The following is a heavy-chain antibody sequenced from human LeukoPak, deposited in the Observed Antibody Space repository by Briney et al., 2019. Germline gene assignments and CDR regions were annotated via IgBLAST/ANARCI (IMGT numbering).Heavy chain of an antibody. CDR2: IYYNGST. CDR1: GGSISSYY. Sequence: SETLSLTCTVSGGSISSYYWSWIRQPPGKGLEWIGYIYYNGSTNYNPSLKSRVTISVDMSKNQFSLKLSSVTAADTAVYYCARRRRGYSYGYYYYYGMDVWGQGTTVTVSS. D-gene: IGHD5-18*01. V-gene: IGHV4-59*08. CDR3: ARRRRGYSYGYYYYYGMDV. J-gene: IGHJ6*02.